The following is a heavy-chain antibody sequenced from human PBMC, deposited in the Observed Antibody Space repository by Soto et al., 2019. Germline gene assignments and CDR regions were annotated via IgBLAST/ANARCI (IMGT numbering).Heavy chain of an antibody. D-gene: IGHD2-15*01. CDR3: ARIVVVVAATPNAFDI. Sequence: GSLKISCKGSGYSFTSYWISWVRQMPGKGLEWMGRIDPSDSYTNYSPSFQGHVTISADKSISTAYLQWSSLKASDTAMYYCARIVVVVAATPNAFDIWGQGTMVTVSS. J-gene: IGHJ3*02. CDR2: IDPSDSYT. V-gene: IGHV5-10-1*01. CDR1: GYSFTSYW.